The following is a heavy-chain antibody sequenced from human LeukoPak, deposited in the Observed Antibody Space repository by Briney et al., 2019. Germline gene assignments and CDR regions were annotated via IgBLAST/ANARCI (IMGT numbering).Heavy chain of an antibody. CDR1: GGSISSTSYY. CDR2: IHFRGST. V-gene: IGHV4-39*01. CDR3: ASSGDDELFDY. Sequence: PSETLSLTCTVSGGSISSTSYYWGWVRQPPGKGLEWIGSIHFRGSTNYNPSLKSRVTISVDTSKNQFFLKLNSVTAADTAVYYCASSGDDELFDYWGQGTLVTVSS. J-gene: IGHJ4*02. D-gene: IGHD6-19*01.